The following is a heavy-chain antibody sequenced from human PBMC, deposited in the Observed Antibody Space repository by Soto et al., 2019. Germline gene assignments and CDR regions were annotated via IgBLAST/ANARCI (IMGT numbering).Heavy chain of an antibody. CDR2: INHSGST. CDR3: ARARLTFAYGMDV. Sequence: PSETLSLTCAVYGGSFSGYYWSWIRQPPGKGLEWIGEINHSGSTNYNPSLKSRVTISVDTSKNQFSLKLSSVTAADTAVYYCARARLTFAYGMDVWGQGATVTVSS. V-gene: IGHV4-34*01. CDR1: GGSFSGYY. J-gene: IGHJ6*02. D-gene: IGHD3-16*01.